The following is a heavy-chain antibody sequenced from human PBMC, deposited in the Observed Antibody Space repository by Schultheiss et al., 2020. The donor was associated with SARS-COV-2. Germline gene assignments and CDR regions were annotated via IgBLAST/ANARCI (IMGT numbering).Heavy chain of an antibody. CDR3: ARDETLSDSSAGKDGCEGDY. D-gene: IGHD6-19*01. CDR1: GYTFTGYY. J-gene: IGHJ4*02. V-gene: IGHV1-2*06. CDR2: INPNSGGT. Sequence: ASVKVSCKASGYTFTGYYMHWVRQAPGQGLEWMGRINPNSGGTNYAQKFQGRVTMTRDTSISTAYMELSRLRSDDTAVYYCARDETLSDSSAGKDGCEGDYWGQGTLVTVSS.